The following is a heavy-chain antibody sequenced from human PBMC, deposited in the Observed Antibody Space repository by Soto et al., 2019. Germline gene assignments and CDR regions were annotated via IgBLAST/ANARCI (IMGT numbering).Heavy chain of an antibody. Sequence: SVKVSCKASGGTFSSYAISWVRQAPGQGLEWMGGIIPIFGTANYAQKFQGRVTITADESTSTAYMELSSLRSEDTAVYYCARERAYCAGDCYSRAFDYWGQGTLVTVYS. CDR2: IIPIFGTA. J-gene: IGHJ4*02. CDR3: ARERAYCAGDCYSRAFDY. V-gene: IGHV1-69*13. CDR1: GGTFSSYA. D-gene: IGHD2-21*02.